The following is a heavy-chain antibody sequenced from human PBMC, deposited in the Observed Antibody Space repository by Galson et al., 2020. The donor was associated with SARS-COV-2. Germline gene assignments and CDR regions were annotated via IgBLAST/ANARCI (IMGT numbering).Heavy chain of an antibody. V-gene: IGHV3-30-3*01. J-gene: IGHJ5*02. D-gene: IGHD2-2*01. CDR2: ISYDGSNK. CDR3: ARAAMYVGRFDP. CDR1: GFTFSSYA. Sequence: GESLKISCAASGFTFSSYAMHWVRQAPGKGLEWVAVISYDGSNKYYADSVKGRFTISRDNSKNTLYLQMNSLRAEDTAVYYCARAAMYVGRFDPWGQGTLVTVSS.